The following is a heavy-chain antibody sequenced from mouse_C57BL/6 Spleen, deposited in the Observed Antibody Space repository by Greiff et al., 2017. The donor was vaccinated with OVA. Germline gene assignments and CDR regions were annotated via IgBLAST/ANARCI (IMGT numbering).Heavy chain of an antibody. CDR1: GYTFTSYW. Sequence: QVHVKQPGTELVKPGASVKLSCKASGYTFTSYWMHWVKQRPGQGLEWIGNINPSNGGTNYNEKFKSKATLTADTSSNTAYLQLSSLTSEDTAVYYCTTSTTVVATDWYFDVWGTGTTVTVSS. D-gene: IGHD1-1*01. CDR2: INPSNGGT. V-gene: IGHV1-53*01. CDR3: TTSTTVVATDWYFDV. J-gene: IGHJ1*03.